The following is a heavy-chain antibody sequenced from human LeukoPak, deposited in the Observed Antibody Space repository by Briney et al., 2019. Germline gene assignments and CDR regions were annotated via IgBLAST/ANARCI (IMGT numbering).Heavy chain of an antibody. CDR2: SRNKASSYTT. D-gene: IGHD6-13*01. J-gene: IGHJ3*02. V-gene: IGHV3-72*01. CDR1: GFKFSDHY. Sequence: PGGSLRLSCAASGFKFSDHYIDWVRQAPGKGLEWVGRSRNKASSYTTEYAASVEGRFTISRDVSESSLYLQMNSLRTEDTAVYYCAKDEGQLAPARKAGAFDIWGQGTMVTVSS. CDR3: AKDEGQLAPARKAGAFDI.